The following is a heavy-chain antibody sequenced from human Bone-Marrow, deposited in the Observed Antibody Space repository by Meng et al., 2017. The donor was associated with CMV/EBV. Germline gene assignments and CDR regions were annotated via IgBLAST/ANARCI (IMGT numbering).Heavy chain of an antibody. D-gene: IGHD5/OR15-5a*01. CDR3: ARVDRVYG. CDR2: ISSSSSYI. Sequence: GESLKISCAASGFTFSSYSMNWVRQAPGKGLEWVSSISSSSSYIYYADSVKGRFTISRDNAKNSLYLQMNSLRAEDTAVYYRARVDRVYGWGQGTLVTVSS. J-gene: IGHJ4*02. V-gene: IGHV3-21*01. CDR1: GFTFSSYS.